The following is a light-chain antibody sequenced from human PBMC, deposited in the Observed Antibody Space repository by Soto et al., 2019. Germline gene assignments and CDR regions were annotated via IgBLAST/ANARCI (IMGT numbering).Light chain of an antibody. CDR1: QSVSSSY. Sequence: EIVLTQSPGTLSLSPGERATLSCRASQSVSSSYLAWYQQKPGQAPRLLIYGDSSRATGIPARFSGSGSGTDFTLTISRLEPEDFAVYYCQQYGSSPPTTFGQGTKVEIK. J-gene: IGKJ1*01. V-gene: IGKV3-20*01. CDR2: GDS. CDR3: QQYGSSPPTT.